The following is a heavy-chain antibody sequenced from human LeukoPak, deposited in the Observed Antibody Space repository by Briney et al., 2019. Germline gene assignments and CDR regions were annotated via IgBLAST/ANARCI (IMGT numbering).Heavy chain of an antibody. V-gene: IGHV3-7*01. CDR1: GFTFSSYW. CDR2: IKQDGSEK. D-gene: IGHD3-10*01. J-gene: IGHJ4*02. CDR3: ARYGSGSYYNYADY. Sequence: GGSLRLSCAASGFTFSSYWMSWVRQAPGKGLEWVANIKQDGSEKYYVDSVKGRFTISRDNAKNSLYLQMNSLRAEDTAVYYCARYGSGSYYNYADYWGQGTLVTVSS.